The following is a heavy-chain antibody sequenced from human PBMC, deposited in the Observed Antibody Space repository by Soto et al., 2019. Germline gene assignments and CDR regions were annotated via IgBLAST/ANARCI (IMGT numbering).Heavy chain of an antibody. D-gene: IGHD3-10*01. CDR3: AIQTGVYYYSYYYMDV. CDR2: IYYSGST. J-gene: IGHJ6*03. CDR1: GGSISRGGYY. Sequence: SETLSLTCTVSGGSISRGGYYWSWIRQHPGKGLEWIGYIYYSGSTYYNPSLKSRVTISVDTSKNQFSLKLSSVTAADTAVYYCAIQTGVYYYSYYYMDVWGTGTTVTGSS. V-gene: IGHV4-31*03.